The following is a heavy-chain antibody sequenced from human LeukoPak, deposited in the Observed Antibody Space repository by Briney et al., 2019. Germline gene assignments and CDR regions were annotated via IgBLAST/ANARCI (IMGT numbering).Heavy chain of an antibody. J-gene: IGHJ3*02. Sequence: PSQNLSLNCTGYGCTISSGSYDRHWIRQPPERGLERNPRIYTSGTPNYNPSLKSRGTISLDTSNNQFSLKLTSVTAGDTAVYYCASDPIYSGSYSGAFDIWGLGTMVTVSS. V-gene: IGHV4-61*02. CDR2: IYTSGTP. CDR3: ASDPIYSGSYSGAFDI. CDR1: GCTISSGSYD. D-gene: IGHD1-26*01.